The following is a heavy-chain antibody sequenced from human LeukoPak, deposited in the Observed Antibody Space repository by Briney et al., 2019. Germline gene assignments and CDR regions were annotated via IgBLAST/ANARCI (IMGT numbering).Heavy chain of an antibody. J-gene: IGHJ4*02. CDR3: ASSGIAGDFDY. D-gene: IGHD6-13*01. Sequence: NPSETLSLTCTVSGGSISSYYWSWIRQPPGKGLEWIGYIYYSGSTNYNPSLKSRVTISVDTSKNQFSLKLSSVTAADTAVYYCASSGIAGDFDYWGQGTLVTVSS. V-gene: IGHV4-59*08. CDR1: GGSISSYY. CDR2: IYYSGST.